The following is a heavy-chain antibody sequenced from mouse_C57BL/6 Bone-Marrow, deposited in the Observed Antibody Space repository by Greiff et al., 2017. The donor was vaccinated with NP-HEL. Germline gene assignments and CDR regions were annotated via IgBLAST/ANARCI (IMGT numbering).Heavy chain of an antibody. CDR3: ARAPLLLRWYFDV. J-gene: IGHJ1*03. D-gene: IGHD1-1*01. CDR2: ISDGGSYT. V-gene: IGHV5-4*03. Sequence: EVKVEESGGGLVKPGGSLKLSCAASGFTFSSYAMSWVRQTPEKRLEWVATISDGGSYTYYPDNVKGRFTISRDNAKNNLYLQMSHLKSEDTAMYYCARAPLLLRWYFDVWGTGTTVTVSS. CDR1: GFTFSSYA.